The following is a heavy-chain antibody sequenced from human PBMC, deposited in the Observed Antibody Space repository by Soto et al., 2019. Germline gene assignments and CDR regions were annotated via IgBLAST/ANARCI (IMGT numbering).Heavy chain of an antibody. CDR3: ALGKGRTTGTTGYYYYGMDV. V-gene: IGHV2-26*01. CDR2: IFSNDEK. D-gene: IGHD1-1*01. CDR1: GFSLSNARMG. Sequence: QVTLKESGPVLVKPTETLTLTCTVSGFSLSNARMGVSWIRQPPGKALEWLAHIFSNDEKSYSTSLKSRLTIYKDTSKSQVVLTMTNMDPVDTATYYCALGKGRTTGTTGYYYYGMDVWGQGTTVTVSS. J-gene: IGHJ6*02.